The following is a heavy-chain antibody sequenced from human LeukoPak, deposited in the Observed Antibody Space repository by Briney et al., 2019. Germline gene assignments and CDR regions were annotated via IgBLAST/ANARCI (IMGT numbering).Heavy chain of an antibody. CDR1: GGSISSSSYY. Sequence: SETLSLTCTVSGGSISSSSYYWGWIRQPPGKGLEWIGSIYYSGSTYYNPSLKSRVTMSIDTSKNQFSLKLNSVTAADTAVYYCARDRSSSYTRDWFDPWGQGALVTVSS. CDR3: ARDRSSSYTRDWFDP. CDR2: IYYSGST. D-gene: IGHD6-13*01. V-gene: IGHV4-39*07. J-gene: IGHJ5*02.